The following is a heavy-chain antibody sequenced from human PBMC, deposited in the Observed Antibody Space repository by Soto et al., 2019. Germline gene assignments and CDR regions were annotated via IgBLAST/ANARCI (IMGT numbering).Heavy chain of an antibody. CDR2: IYYSGST. CDR1: GGYISSYY. J-gene: IGHJ6*02. Sequence: SETQSLTYTVSGGYISSYYGSWLRQKQGKGLEWIGYIYYSGSTNYNPSLKSRVTISVDTSKNQFSLKLSSVTAADTAVYYCARYIGVAAAVNPHYSVMDLLGQGTTVTVS. CDR3: ARYIGVAAAVNPHYSVMDL. V-gene: IGHV4-59*01. D-gene: IGHD6-13*01.